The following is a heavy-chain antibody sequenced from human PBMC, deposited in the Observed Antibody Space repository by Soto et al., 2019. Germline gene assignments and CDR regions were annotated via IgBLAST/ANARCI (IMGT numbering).Heavy chain of an antibody. CDR1: GGSISSYY. V-gene: IGHV4-59*01. CDR3: ARAKYRGYSGSDWDT. D-gene: IGHD5-12*01. CDR2: IYYSGST. J-gene: IGHJ5*02. Sequence: SETLSLTCTVSGGSISSYYWSWIRQPPGKGLEWIGYIYYSGSTNYNPSLKSRVTISVDTSKNQFSLKLSSVTAADTAVYYCARAKYRGYSGSDWDTWGQGNLVTVSS.